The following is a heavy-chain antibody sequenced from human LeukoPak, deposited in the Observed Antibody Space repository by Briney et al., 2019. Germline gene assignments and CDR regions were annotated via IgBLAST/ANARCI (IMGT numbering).Heavy chain of an antibody. CDR3: ARGRRDYYYYYMDV. CDR2: ISGSGGST. J-gene: IGHJ6*03. V-gene: IGHV3-23*01. Sequence: PGGSLRLSCAASGFTFSSYAMSWVRQAPGKGLEWVSAISGSGGSTYYADSVKGRFTISRDNAKNTLYLQMNSLRAEDTAVYYCARGRRDYYYYYMDVWGKGTTVTVSS. CDR1: GFTFSSYA.